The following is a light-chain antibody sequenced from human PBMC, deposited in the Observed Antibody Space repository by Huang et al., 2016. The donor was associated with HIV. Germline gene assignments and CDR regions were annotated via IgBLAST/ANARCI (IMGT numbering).Light chain of an antibody. CDR3: QHYNSFPWT. Sequence: DIQMTQSSATLSASVGDRVLITCRASQSIGTWLAWYQQKPGKAPNLLIYEASTLESGVPSRFSGGGSGAEFTLTINGLQPDDFATYYCQHYNSFPWTFGQGTKVEV. J-gene: IGKJ1*01. CDR2: EAS. V-gene: IGKV1-5*03. CDR1: QSIGTW.